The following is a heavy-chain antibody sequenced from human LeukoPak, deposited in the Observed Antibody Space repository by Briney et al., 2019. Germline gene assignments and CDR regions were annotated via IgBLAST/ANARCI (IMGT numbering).Heavy chain of an antibody. D-gene: IGHD6-13*01. CDR1: GFTFSSHW. CDR3: AKDWEWQQLAYD. CDR2: INSAGSGT. J-gene: IGHJ4*02. V-gene: IGHV3-74*01. Sequence: GGSLRLSCAASGFTFSSHWMHWVRQVPGKGLVWVSRINSAGSGTSYGDSVKGRFTISRDNSENTLYLQMNSLRSEDTAVYYCAKDWEWQQLAYDWGQGTLVTVSS.